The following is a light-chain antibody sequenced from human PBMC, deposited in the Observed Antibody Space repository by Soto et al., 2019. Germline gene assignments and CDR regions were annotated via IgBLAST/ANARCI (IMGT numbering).Light chain of an antibody. Sequence: DVVMTQSPLSLPVTLGQPASISCRSSQSLVHSDGNTYLNWFQQRPGHSPRRLIYKVSNRDSGVPDRFSGSGSGTDFTLKISRVEAEDVGIHFCMHGTHWPYTFGQGTKLEIK. CDR3: MHGTHWPYT. J-gene: IGKJ2*01. CDR1: QSLVHSDGNTY. V-gene: IGKV2-30*02. CDR2: KVS.